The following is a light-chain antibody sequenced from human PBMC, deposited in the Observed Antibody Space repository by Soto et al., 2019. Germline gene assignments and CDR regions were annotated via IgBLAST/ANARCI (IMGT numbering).Light chain of an antibody. CDR3: QQSYSTPIT. V-gene: IGKV1-12*01. Sequence: DIQMTQSPSSVSASVGDRVTIACRASQNIGDWLIWYQQRPGKTPKVLIYAASNLQTGVPSRFSGSASGTDFTLTINSLQPEDFATYYCQQSYSTPITFGQGTRLEIK. CDR2: AAS. CDR1: QNIGDW. J-gene: IGKJ5*01.